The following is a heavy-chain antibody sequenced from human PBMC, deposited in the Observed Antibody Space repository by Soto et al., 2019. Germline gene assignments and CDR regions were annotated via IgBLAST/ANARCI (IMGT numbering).Heavy chain of an antibody. J-gene: IGHJ5*02. V-gene: IGHV1-69*02. CDR2: IIPILGIA. D-gene: IGHD6-13*01. Sequence: QVQLVQSGAEVKKPGSSVKVSCKASGGTFSSYTISWVRQAPGQGLEWMGRIIPILGIANYAQKFQGRVTITADKSTSTAYMELRSLRSEDTAVYYWARGGVGIAAAGTSWWFDPWGQGTLVTVSS. CDR3: ARGGVGIAAAGTSWWFDP. CDR1: GGTFSSYT.